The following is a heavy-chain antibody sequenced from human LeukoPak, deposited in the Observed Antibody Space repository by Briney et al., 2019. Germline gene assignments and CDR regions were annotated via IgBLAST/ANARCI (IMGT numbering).Heavy chain of an antibody. CDR3: ARGPNRSGYFDWLPYPPPDY. D-gene: IGHD3-9*01. Sequence: PGGSLRLSCAASGFTFSSYAMHWVRQAPGKGLEWVAVISYDGSNKYYADSVKGRFTISRDNSKNTLYLQMNSLGAEDTAAYYCARGPNRSGYFDWLPYPPPDYWGQGTLVTVSS. J-gene: IGHJ4*02. CDR2: ISYDGSNK. V-gene: IGHV3-30*01. CDR1: GFTFSSYA.